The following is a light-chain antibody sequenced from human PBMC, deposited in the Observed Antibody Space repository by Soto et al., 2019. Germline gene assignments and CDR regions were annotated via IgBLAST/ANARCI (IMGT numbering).Light chain of an antibody. J-gene: IGKJ1*01. V-gene: IGKV3-20*01. Sequence: EVMLTQSPGTLSLSPGERATLSCRASQSIFSNYLAWYQQKSGQAPRLLIYGASNRATGIPDRFSGSGSGTDFPLTISSLEPEDFAVYYCQQYGTSPRTFGQGTKVEFK. CDR3: QQYGTSPRT. CDR1: QSIFSNY. CDR2: GAS.